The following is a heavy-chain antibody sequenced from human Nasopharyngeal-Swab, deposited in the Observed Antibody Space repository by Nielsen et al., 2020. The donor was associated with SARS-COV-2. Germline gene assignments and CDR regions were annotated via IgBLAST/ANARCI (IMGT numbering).Heavy chain of an antibody. V-gene: IGHV1-8*02. Sequence: ASVKVSCKAPGGTFGTYTISWVRQATGQGLEWMGWMNPNSGNTGYAQKFQGRVTMTRNTSISTAYMELSSLRSEDTAVYYCARGHMRSGLLTHYYFDYWGQGTLVTVSS. CDR1: GGTFGTYT. D-gene: IGHD4/OR15-4a*01. CDR3: ARGHMRSGLLTHYYFDY. J-gene: IGHJ4*02. CDR2: MNPNSGNT.